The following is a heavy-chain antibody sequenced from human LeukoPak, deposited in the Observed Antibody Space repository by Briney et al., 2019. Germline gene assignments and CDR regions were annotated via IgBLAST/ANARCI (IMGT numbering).Heavy chain of an antibody. V-gene: IGHV3-74*01. J-gene: IGHJ5*02. CDR2: INSDGSST. CDR1: GFTFSRYW. CDR3: ARDAGWNYNWFDP. Sequence: GGSLRLSCAASGFTFSRYWMYWVRQAPGKGLVWVSHINSDGSSTNYADSVKGRFTISRDNAKKMLYLQMNSLRAEDTAVYYCARDAGWNYNWFDPWGQGSLVTVSS. D-gene: IGHD1-7*01.